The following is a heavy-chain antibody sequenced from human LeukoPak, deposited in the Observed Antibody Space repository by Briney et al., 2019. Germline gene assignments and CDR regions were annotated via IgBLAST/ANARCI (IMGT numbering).Heavy chain of an antibody. D-gene: IGHD3-10*02. Sequence: SETLSLTCTVSGGSISSYYWSWIRQPPGKGLEWIGYIYYSGSTNYNPSLKSRVTISVDTSKNQFSLKLSSVTAADTAVYYCARHYGGLFGELSRSLHDAFDIWGQGTMVTVSS. J-gene: IGHJ3*02. V-gene: IGHV4-59*08. CDR1: GGSISSYY. CDR3: ARHYGGLFGELSRSLHDAFDI. CDR2: IYYSGST.